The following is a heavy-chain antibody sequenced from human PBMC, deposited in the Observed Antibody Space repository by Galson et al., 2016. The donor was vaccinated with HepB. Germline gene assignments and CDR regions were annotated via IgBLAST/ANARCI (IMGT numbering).Heavy chain of an antibody. CDR1: KYTFTVYY. CDR2: ISPNSGGT. V-gene: IGHV1-2*02. CDR3: AREAAPGDDYSLAY. D-gene: IGHD4-11*01. Sequence: SVKVSCKASKYTFTVYYIHWVRQAPGQGLEWMGWISPNSGGTNYAQKFQVRVTMTRDTSITTAYMELSSLRSDDTAVYYCAREAAPGDDYSLAYWGQGTLVTVSS. J-gene: IGHJ4*02.